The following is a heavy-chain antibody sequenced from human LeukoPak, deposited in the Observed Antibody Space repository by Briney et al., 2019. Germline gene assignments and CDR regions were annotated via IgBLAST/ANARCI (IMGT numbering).Heavy chain of an antibody. D-gene: IGHD6-19*01. CDR1: GFTFSHFG. CDR3: ARDPSSDRFQYFDF. Sequence: VGSLRLSCAASGFTFSHFGFIWVRQAPGKGLEWVASMTTFDARIYYADSARGRFTISRDTAENSPFRHMNRLTAEDTAVYYFARDPSSDRFQYFDFWGQGALVTVSS. J-gene: IGHJ4*02. CDR2: MTTFDARI. V-gene: IGHV3-21*01.